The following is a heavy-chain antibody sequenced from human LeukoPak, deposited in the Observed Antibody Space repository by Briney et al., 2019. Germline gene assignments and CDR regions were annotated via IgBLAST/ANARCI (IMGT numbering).Heavy chain of an antibody. CDR1: GFTFSDYS. D-gene: IGHD5-24*01. V-gene: IGHV3-48*01. Sequence: PGGSLRLSCAASGFTFSDYSMNWVRQAPGKGPEWISYIGIDSGNTIYADSVKGRFTISGDKAKNSLYLQMNSLRVEDTAVYYCARDYKYAFDNWGQGTLVTVSS. CDR2: IGIDSGNT. J-gene: IGHJ4*02. CDR3: ARDYKYAFDN.